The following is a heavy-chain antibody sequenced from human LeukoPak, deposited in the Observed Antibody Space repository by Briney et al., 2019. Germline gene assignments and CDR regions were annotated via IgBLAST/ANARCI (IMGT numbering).Heavy chain of an antibody. J-gene: IGHJ5*02. CDR3: AGCGYYSDNWFDP. Sequence: GGSLRLSCAASGFTFSSYWMHWVRQAPGKGLVRVSRINSDGSSTSYADSVKGRFTISRDNAKNTLYLQMNSLRAEDTAVYYCAGCGYYSDNWFDPWGQGTLVTVSS. V-gene: IGHV3-74*01. D-gene: IGHD3-22*01. CDR2: INSDGSST. CDR1: GFTFSSYW.